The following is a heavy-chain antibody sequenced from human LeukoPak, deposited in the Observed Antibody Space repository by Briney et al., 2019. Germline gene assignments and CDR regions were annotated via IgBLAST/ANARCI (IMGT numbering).Heavy chain of an antibody. CDR2: ISRSGSTK. CDR1: GFPFSFYN. J-gene: IGHJ6*03. D-gene: IGHD6-19*01. Sequence: GGSLTLSCAASGFPFSFYNMRWIRHAPGKGVEWVSSISRSGSTKYYAASVKGRFIISRDNSKNTMYMQMNSLRAEDTAVYYCAKDLFSRGWYSLYYYYYMDVWGKGTTVTVSS. CDR3: AKDLFSRGWYSLYYYYYMDV. V-gene: IGHV3-11*01.